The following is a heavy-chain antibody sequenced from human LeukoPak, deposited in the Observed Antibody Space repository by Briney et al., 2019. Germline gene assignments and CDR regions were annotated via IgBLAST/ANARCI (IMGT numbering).Heavy chain of an antibody. CDR3: AKDGYGWGSSHPKSWFDP. J-gene: IGHJ5*02. CDR1: GFTFNNYA. CDR2: ISGGGGST. D-gene: IGHD3-10*01. Sequence: GGSLRLSCAASGFTFNNYAMSWVRQAPGKGLEWVSAISGGGGSTYYADSVKGRFTISRDNSKNTLYLQMNSLRAEDTAVQYCAKDGYGWGSSHPKSWFDPWGQGTLVTVSS. V-gene: IGHV3-23*01.